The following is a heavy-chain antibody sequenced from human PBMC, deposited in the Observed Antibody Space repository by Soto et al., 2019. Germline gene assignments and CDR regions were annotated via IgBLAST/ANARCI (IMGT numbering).Heavy chain of an antibody. D-gene: IGHD4-17*01. Sequence: SETLSLTCTVSGGSISSGDYYWSWIRQPPGKGLEWIGYIYYSGSTYYNPSLKSRVTISVDTSKNQFSLKLSSVTAADTAVYYCARDYGDYGRVLDYWGQGTLVTVSS. CDR2: IYYSGST. CDR3: ARDYGDYGRVLDY. J-gene: IGHJ4*02. V-gene: IGHV4-30-4*01. CDR1: GGSISSGDYY.